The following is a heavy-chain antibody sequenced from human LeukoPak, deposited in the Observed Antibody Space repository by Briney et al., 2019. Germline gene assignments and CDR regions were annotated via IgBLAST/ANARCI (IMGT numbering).Heavy chain of an antibody. J-gene: IGHJ5*02. V-gene: IGHV1-8*01. Sequence: GTSVKVSCKASGYTLSSYDINRVRQATGQGLEWMGWMNPNSGNTGYAQRFQGRVTMTRNTSINTAYMELSSLRSEDTVVYYCARGILSSGWELNWFGPWGQGNLVTVSS. D-gene: IGHD6-19*01. CDR3: ARGILSSGWELNWFGP. CDR2: MNPNSGNT. CDR1: GYTLSSYD.